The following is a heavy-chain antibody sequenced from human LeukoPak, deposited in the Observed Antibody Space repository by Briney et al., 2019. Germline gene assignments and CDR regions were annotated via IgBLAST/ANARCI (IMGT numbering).Heavy chain of an antibody. D-gene: IGHD5-12*01. CDR1: GFTFSTYW. Sequence: GGSLRLSCAASGFTFSTYWMHWVRQAPGKGLVWVARIKGDGSSTIYADSVKGRFTISRDNSKNTLYLQRSSLRAEDTAVYYCAKVGYSGYDSLIDYWGQGTLVTVSA. CDR3: AKVGYSGYDSLIDY. J-gene: IGHJ4*02. CDR2: IKGDGSST. V-gene: IGHV3-74*01.